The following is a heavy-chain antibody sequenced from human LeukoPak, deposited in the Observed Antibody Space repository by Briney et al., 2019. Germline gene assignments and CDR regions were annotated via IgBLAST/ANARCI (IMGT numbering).Heavy chain of an antibody. CDR1: GGSISSYY. CDR3: ARFTPQGYGWGGYNRFDP. Sequence: PSETLSLTCTVSGGSISSYYWNWIRQPPGKGLEWIGFIYYSGNTNYNPSLKSRGTISVDTSKNQFSLNLTSVSAADTAVYYCARFTPQGYGWGGYNRFDPWGQGTLVTVSS. V-gene: IGHV4-59*01. D-gene: IGHD3-16*01. CDR2: IYYSGNT. J-gene: IGHJ5*02.